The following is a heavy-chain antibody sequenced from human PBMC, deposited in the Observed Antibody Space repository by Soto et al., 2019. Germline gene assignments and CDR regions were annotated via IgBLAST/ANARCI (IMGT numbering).Heavy chain of an antibody. Sequence: GGSLRLSCAASGFTFSSYAMSWVRQAPGKGLEWVSAISGSGGSTYYADSVKGRFTISRDNSKNTLYLQMNSLRAEDTAVYYCAKDEGRYDVLWSYYYYYMDVWGKGTTVTVSS. CDR2: ISGSGGST. CDR1: GFTFSSYA. CDR3: AKDEGRYDVLWSYYYYYMDV. V-gene: IGHV3-23*01. D-gene: IGHD3-10*01. J-gene: IGHJ6*03.